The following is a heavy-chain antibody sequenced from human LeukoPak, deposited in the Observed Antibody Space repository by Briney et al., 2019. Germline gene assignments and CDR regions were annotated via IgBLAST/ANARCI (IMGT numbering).Heavy chain of an antibody. V-gene: IGHV3-11*06. Sequence: GGSLRLSCAASGFTFSDYYMSWIRQAPGKGLEWVSSISSSSSYIYYADSVKGRFTISRDNAKNSLYLQMNSLRAEDTAVYYCARDPQYCSSTSCHRNNWFDPWGQGTLVTVSS. CDR1: GFTFSDYY. CDR3: ARDPQYCSSTSCHRNNWFDP. D-gene: IGHD2-2*01. J-gene: IGHJ5*02. CDR2: ISSSSSYI.